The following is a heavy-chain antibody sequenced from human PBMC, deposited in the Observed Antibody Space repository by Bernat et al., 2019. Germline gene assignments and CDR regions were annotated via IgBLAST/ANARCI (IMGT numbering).Heavy chain of an antibody. D-gene: IGHD3-3*01. Sequence: QVQLVQSGAEVKKPGASVKVSCKASGYTFTSYGISWVRQAPGQGLEWMGWISAYNGNTNYAQKLQGRVTMTTDTSTSTAYMELRSLRSDDTAVYYCAREKTGGRFLEWFHPMNWFDPWGQGTLVTVSS. CDR1: GYTFTSYG. CDR2: ISAYNGNT. J-gene: IGHJ5*02. CDR3: AREKTGGRFLEWFHPMNWFDP. V-gene: IGHV1-18*01.